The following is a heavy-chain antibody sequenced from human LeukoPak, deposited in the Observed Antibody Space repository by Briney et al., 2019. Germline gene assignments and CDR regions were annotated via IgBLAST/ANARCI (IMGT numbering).Heavy chain of an antibody. CDR1: GYSFTSYW. V-gene: IGHV5-51*01. CDR3: ARHSSGWYGVSQAANY. D-gene: IGHD6-19*01. CDR2: IYPGDSDT. Sequence: GESLKISCKGSGYSFTSYWIGRVRQMPGKGLEWMGIIYPGDSDTRYSPSFQGQVTISADKSISTAYLQWSSLKASDTAMYYCARHSSGWYGVSQAANYWGQGTLVTVSS. J-gene: IGHJ4*02.